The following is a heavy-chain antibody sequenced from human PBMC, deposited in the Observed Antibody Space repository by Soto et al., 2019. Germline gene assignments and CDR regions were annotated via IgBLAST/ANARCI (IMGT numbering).Heavy chain of an antibody. Sequence: EVQLVESGGGLVQPGGSLRLSCAASGFTFSNYEMHWVRQVTGKGLEWVSGIGTAGDTKYVGSVKGRFTISRDNAKTSWYRQMNSLRAEDTAVYYCAGRRQVFNDDDGVADWGQGTTVIVSS. CDR2: IGTAGDT. CDR1: GFTFSNYE. V-gene: IGHV3-13*01. J-gene: IGHJ6*02. D-gene: IGHD1-1*01. CDR3: AGRRQVFNDDDGVAD.